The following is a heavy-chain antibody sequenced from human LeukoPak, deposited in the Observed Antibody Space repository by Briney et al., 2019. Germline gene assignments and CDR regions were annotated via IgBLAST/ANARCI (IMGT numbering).Heavy chain of an antibody. J-gene: IGHJ6*03. CDR2: IYTTGST. Sequence: PSETLSLTCTVSGGSISGSYWIWIRQPAGKGLEWIGRIYTTGSTNYNPSLKSRVTISVDKSKNQFSLKMSSVTAADTAVYYCARGTYGSGSRVYYYYYMDVWGKGTTVTVSS. D-gene: IGHD3-10*01. V-gene: IGHV4-4*07. CDR1: GGSISGSY. CDR3: ARGTYGSGSRVYYYYYMDV.